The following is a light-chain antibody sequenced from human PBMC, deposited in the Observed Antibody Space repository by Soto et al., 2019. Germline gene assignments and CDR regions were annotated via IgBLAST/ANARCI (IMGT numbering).Light chain of an antibody. V-gene: IGKV1-5*03. CDR2: KAS. CDR3: KHYNSYSEA. CDR1: QTISSW. Sequence: DIQMTQSPSSVSTSVGDRVTITCRASQTISSWLAWYQQKPGKAPKLLIYKASTLKSGVPSRFSGSGSGTEFTLTISSLQPDDFATYYCKHYNSYSEAFGQGTKVDIK. J-gene: IGKJ1*01.